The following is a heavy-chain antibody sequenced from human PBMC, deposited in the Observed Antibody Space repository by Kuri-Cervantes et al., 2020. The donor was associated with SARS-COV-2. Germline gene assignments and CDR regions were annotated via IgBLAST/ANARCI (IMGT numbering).Heavy chain of an antibody. Sequence: ETLSLTCAASGFTFDDYAMHWVRQAPGKGLEWVANIKQDGSEKYYVDSVKGRFTISRDNAKNSLYLQMNSLQTDDTAVYYCSTPPLGSRNAFHIWGQGTMVTVSS. CDR1: GFTFDDYA. CDR2: IKQDGSEK. D-gene: IGHD3-10*01. CDR3: STPPLGSRNAFHI. J-gene: IGHJ3*02. V-gene: IGHV3-7*03.